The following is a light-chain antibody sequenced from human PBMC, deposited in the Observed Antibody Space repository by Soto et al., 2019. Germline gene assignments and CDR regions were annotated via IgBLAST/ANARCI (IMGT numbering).Light chain of an antibody. CDR1: QSVSSN. Sequence: EIVMTQSPATLSVSPGERATLSCRASQSVSSNLAWYQQKPGQAPRLLIYGASTRATCIPASFSGSGSGTEFTLTISSLQSEDFAVYYWQQYNNWPYTFGQGTKLEIK. CDR3: QQYNNWPYT. CDR2: GAS. V-gene: IGKV3-15*01. J-gene: IGKJ2*01.